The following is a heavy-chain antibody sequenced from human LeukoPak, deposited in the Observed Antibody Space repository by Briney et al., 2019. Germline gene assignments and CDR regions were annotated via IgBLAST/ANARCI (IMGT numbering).Heavy chain of an antibody. J-gene: IGHJ4*02. Sequence: SETLSLTCGVYGGSFSGYYWSWIRQPPGKGLEWIGEIDHSGSTNYNPSLKSRVTISLDTSKNQFSLKLSSVTAADTAVYYCARLYYSDSSGYYYLKVKEIVQDYWGQGTLVTVSS. D-gene: IGHD3-22*01. CDR2: IDHSGST. CDR3: ARLYYSDSSGYYYLKVKEIVQDY. CDR1: GGSFSGYY. V-gene: IGHV4-34*01.